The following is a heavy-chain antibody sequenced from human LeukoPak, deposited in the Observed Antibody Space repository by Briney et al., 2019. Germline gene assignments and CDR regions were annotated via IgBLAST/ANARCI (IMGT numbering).Heavy chain of an antibody. J-gene: IGHJ1*01. CDR2: ISYDGSNK. V-gene: IGHV3-30*04. CDR1: GFTFSSYA. Sequence: GGSLRLSCAASGFTFSSYAMHWVRQAPGKGLEWVAVISYDGSNKYYADSVKGRFTISRDNSKNTLYLQMNSLRAEDTAVYYCASRGGGDYDTEDAEYFQHWGQGTLVTVSS. D-gene: IGHD3-22*01. CDR3: ASRGGGDYDTEDAEYFQH.